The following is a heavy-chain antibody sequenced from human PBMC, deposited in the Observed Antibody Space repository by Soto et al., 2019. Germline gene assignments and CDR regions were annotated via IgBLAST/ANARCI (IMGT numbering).Heavy chain of an antibody. CDR2: IHPGGQTI. CDR1: GFTFSSSE. CDR3: ARRGSR. V-gene: IGHV3-48*03. D-gene: IGHD2-15*01. J-gene: IGHJ3*01. Sequence: EVQLVESGGGLVQPGGSLRLSCAASGFTFSSSEMYWVRQAPGKGLEWISYIHPGGQTIFYAESVKGRFTISRDNAKHSVYLQMNSLSAEDTAVYYCARRGSRWGRGTKVTGSS.